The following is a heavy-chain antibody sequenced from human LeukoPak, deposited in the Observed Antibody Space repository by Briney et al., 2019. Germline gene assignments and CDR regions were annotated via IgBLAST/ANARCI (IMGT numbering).Heavy chain of an antibody. CDR3: ARMTADGYDAFDI. CDR2: TYYRSKWYH. D-gene: IGHD6-13*01. CDR1: GDSISSNSAT. V-gene: IGHV6-1*01. Sequence: SQTLSLTCGISGDSISSNSATWNWIRQSPSRGLEWLGRTYYRSKWYHDYAVSVKSRITINPDTSKNQLSLQLTSVTPEDTAVYYCARMTADGYDAFDIWGQVTMVTVSS. J-gene: IGHJ3*02.